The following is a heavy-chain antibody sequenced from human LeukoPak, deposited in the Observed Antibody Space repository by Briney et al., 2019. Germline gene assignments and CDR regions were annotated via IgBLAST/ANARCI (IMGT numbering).Heavy chain of an antibody. CDR3: ARESPTDIAVAGIDRKRYSLDY. CDR1: GFTFSSYA. V-gene: IGHV3-30*04. J-gene: IGHJ4*02. D-gene: IGHD6-19*01. CDR2: ISYDGSNT. Sequence: GGSLRLSCAASGFTFSSYAMHWVRQAPGKGLEWVTFISYDGSNTDYADSVKGRFTISRDNSKNTLYLQMNSLRAEDTAVYYCARESPTDIAVAGIDRKRYSLDYWGQGTLVTVSS.